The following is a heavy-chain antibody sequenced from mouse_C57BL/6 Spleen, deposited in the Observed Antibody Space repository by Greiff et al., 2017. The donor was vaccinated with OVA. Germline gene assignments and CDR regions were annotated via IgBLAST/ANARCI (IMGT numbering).Heavy chain of an antibody. CDR3: TREDYGSLFDY. CDR1: GFTFSSYA. J-gene: IGHJ2*01. CDR2: ISSGGDYI. D-gene: IGHD1-1*01. V-gene: IGHV5-9-1*02. Sequence: EVKLVESGEGLVKPGGSLKLSCAASGFTFSSYAMSWVRQTPEKRLEWVAYISSGGDYIYYADTVKGRFTISRDNARNTLYLHMSSLKSEDTAMYYCTREDYGSLFDYWGQGTTLTVSS.